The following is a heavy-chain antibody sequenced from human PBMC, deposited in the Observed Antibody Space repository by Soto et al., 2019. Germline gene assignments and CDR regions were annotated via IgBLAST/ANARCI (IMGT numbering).Heavy chain of an antibody. CDR1: GYTFTSSG. J-gene: IGHJ3*01. CDR3: ARAFFYQGMDSRGYSFDAFDV. Sequence: GASVKVSCKASGYTFTSSGMSWVRQAPGQGLEWMGWVSAHTGSSEYAQRFQGRVTMTTARSTSTAYMELRSLRYDDTAVYYCARAFFYQGMDSRGYSFDAFDVWGPGTLVTVSS. V-gene: IGHV1-18*01. D-gene: IGHD3-22*01. CDR2: VSAHTGSS.